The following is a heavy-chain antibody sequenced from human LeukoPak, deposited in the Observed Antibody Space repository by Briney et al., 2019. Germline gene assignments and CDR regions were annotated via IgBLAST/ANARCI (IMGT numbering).Heavy chain of an antibody. D-gene: IGHD2-15*01. Sequence: PSETLSLTCAVYGGSFSGYYWSWIRQPPGKGLEWIGSIYYSGSTYYNPSLKSRVTISVDTPKNQFSLKLSSVTAADTAVYYCAGVVGGATTFDYWGQGTLVTVSS. CDR2: IYYSGST. V-gene: IGHV4-34*01. CDR3: AGVVGGATTFDY. CDR1: GGSFSGYY. J-gene: IGHJ4*02.